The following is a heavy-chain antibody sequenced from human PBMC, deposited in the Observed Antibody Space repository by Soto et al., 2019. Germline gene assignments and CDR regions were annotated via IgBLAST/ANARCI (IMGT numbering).Heavy chain of an antibody. CDR1: GFTFSGYG. CDR3: AKDGSYYDFDY. J-gene: IGHJ4*02. V-gene: IGHV3-23*01. D-gene: IGHD3-10*01. CDR2: IFVGGNT. Sequence: GGSLRLSWEDSGFTFSGYGMSWFRQAPGKGLEWVSSIFVGGNTFYADSVKGRFTISRDNSQNTLYLQMTRLKVDDTAVYYCAKDGSYYDFDYWGQGTQVTVSS.